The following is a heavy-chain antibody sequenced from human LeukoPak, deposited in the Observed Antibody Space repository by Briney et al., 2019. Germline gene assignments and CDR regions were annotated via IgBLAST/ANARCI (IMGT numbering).Heavy chain of an antibody. CDR3: ARGSGGYCSGGSCSYYYYMDV. D-gene: IGHD2-15*01. J-gene: IGHJ6*03. CDR2: INPNSGGT. V-gene: IGHV1-2*02. CDR1: GYTFSSYG. Sequence: GASVKVSCKASGYTFSSYGISWVRQAPGQGLEWMGWINPNSGGTNYAQKFQGRVTMTRDTSISTAYMELSRLRSDDTAVYYCARGSGGYCSGGSCSYYYYMDVWGKGTTVTVSS.